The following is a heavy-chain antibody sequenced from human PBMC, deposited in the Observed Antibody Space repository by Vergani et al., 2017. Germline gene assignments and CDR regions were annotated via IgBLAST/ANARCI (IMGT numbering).Heavy chain of an antibody. CDR1: GGSFTSYH. J-gene: IGHJ6*03. V-gene: IGHV4-34*01. D-gene: IGHD4-11*01. CDR2: IDHTGRP. CDR3: ARVNTETNGHLYYYYYMDV. Sequence: QVQLQQWGGGLLKPSETLSLTCVVNGGSFTSYHWTWIRQSPGEGLEWVGDIDHTGRPDYNPSHKSRLTMSVDKSRNQFSLTLISVTATDTAIYFCARVNTETNGHLYYYYYMDVWGQGTAVTVS.